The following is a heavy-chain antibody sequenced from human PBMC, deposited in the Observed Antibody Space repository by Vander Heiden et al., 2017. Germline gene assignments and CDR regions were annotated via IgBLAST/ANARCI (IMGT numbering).Heavy chain of an antibody. D-gene: IGHD5-12*01. CDR1: GYTLTSYY. Sequence: QVQLVQSGAEVKKPGASVKVSCKASGYTLTSYYMHWVRQAPGQGLEWMGIINPSGGSTSYAQKFQGRVTMTRDTSTSTVYMELSSLRSEDTAVYYCAIGGYDWRGLDYWGQGTLVTVSS. CDR3: AIGGYDWRGLDY. V-gene: IGHV1-46*03. J-gene: IGHJ4*02. CDR2: INPSGGST.